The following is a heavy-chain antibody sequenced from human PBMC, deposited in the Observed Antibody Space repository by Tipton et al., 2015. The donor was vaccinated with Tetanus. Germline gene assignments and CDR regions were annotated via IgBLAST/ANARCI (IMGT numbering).Heavy chain of an antibody. J-gene: IGHJ4*02. CDR2: IDYSGST. CDR3: ASYNIPYYFDY. CDR1: GDSVRSGSYY. V-gene: IGHV4-61*01. D-gene: IGHD2-2*02. Sequence: GLVKPSETLSLTCTVSGDSVRSGSYYWSWIRQPPGKELEWIGYIDYSGSTNYNPSLKSRLIISAYTSKNQFSLRLSSVTAADPAVYYCASYNIPYYFDYWGRGTLVTVSS.